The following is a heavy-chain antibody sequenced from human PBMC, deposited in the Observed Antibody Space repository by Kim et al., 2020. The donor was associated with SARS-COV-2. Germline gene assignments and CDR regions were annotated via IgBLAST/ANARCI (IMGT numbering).Heavy chain of an antibody. D-gene: IGHD3-22*01. CDR2: INPNSGGT. J-gene: IGHJ3*02. CDR1: GYTFTGYY. Sequence: ASVKVSCKASGYTFTGYYMHWVRQAPGQGLEWMGWINPNSGGTNYAQKFQGWVTMTRDTSISTAYMELSRLRSDDTAVYYCARDSGVYYYDSSGYYYEGDAFDIWGQGTMVTVSS. V-gene: IGHV1-2*04. CDR3: ARDSGVYYYDSSGYYYEGDAFDI.